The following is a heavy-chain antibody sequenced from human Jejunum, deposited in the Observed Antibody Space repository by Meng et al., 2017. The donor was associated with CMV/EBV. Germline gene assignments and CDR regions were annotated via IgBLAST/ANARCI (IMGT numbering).Heavy chain of an antibody. D-gene: IGHD2-15*01. J-gene: IGHJ4*02. CDR2: INTNTGNP. Sequence: GQRGQSGSDLKKPGASVKVSCKAFGYTLHSYAMNWVRQAPGQGLEWMGWINTNTGNPTYAQGFTGRFVFSLDTSVSTAYLQISSLKAADTAVYYCARLYCSGGSCYTIDYWGQGTLVTVSS. CDR3: ARLYCSGGSCYTIDY. V-gene: IGHV7-4-1*02. CDR1: GYTLHSYA.